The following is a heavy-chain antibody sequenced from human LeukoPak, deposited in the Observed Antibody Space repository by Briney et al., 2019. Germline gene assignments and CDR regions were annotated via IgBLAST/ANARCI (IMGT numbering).Heavy chain of an antibody. V-gene: IGHV3-11*01. CDR3: ARADVLTGYLWFDP. J-gene: IGHJ5*02. Sequence: SGGSLRLSCAASGFTFSDYYMSWIRQATGKGLGWVSYISSSGSTIYYADAVKGRFTISRDNAKNSLYLQMNSLRAEDPAVYYCARADVLTGYLWFDPRGQGTLVTVSS. D-gene: IGHD3-9*01. CDR1: GFTFSDYY. CDR2: ISSSGSTI.